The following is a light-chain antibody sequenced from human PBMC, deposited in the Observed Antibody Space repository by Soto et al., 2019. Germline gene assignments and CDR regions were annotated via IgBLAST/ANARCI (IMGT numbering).Light chain of an antibody. V-gene: IGKV2-28*01. Sequence: DIVMTQSPLSLPVIPGEPASISCRSSQSLLHSNGYNFLDWYLQKPGQSPQLLIYLGSNRASGVSDRFSGRGSGTTFTLKISRVEAEDVGVYYCMQALQTPLTFGGGTKVEIK. J-gene: IGKJ4*01. CDR3: MQALQTPLT. CDR1: QSLLHSNGYNF. CDR2: LGS.